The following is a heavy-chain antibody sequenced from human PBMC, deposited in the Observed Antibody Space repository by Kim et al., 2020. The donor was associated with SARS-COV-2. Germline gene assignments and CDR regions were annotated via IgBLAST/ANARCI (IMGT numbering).Heavy chain of an antibody. J-gene: IGHJ3*02. V-gene: IGHV5-51*01. CDR3: ARHTPVYSSSGFDI. D-gene: IGHD6-13*01. Sequence: SPSFQGQVTISADKSISTAYLQWSSLKASDTAMYYCARHTPVYSSSGFDIWGQGTMVTVSS.